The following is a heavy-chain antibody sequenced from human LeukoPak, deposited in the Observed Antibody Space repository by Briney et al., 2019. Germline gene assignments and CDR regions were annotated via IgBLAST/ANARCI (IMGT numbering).Heavy chain of an antibody. V-gene: IGHV4-39*07. CDR3: ARDGSEIAARPFDY. J-gene: IGHJ4*02. D-gene: IGHD6-6*01. CDR2: IYYSGST. CDR1: GGSISSSSYY. Sequence: SETLSLTCTVSGGSISSSSYYWGWIRQPPGEGLEWIGSIYYSGSTYYNPSLKSRVTISVDTSKNQFSLKLSSVTAADTAVYYCARDGSEIAARPFDYWGQGTLVTVSS.